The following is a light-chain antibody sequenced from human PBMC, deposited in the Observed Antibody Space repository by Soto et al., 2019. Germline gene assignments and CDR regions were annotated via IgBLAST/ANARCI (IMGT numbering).Light chain of an antibody. CDR1: SSNIGSKT. J-gene: IGLJ1*01. CDR3: AAWDDSLNGYV. CDR2: GDN. V-gene: IGLV1-44*01. Sequence: QLVLTQPPSASGTPGQRVTVSCAGHSSNIGSKTVNWYQHLPGTAPKLLIYGDNQRPSGVPDRFSGSKSGTSASLAISGLQSADEADYYCAAWDDSLNGYVFGTGTKLTVL.